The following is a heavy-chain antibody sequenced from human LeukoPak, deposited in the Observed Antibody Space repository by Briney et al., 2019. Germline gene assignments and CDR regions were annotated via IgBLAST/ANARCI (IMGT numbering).Heavy chain of an antibody. V-gene: IGHV1-2*02. CDR3: ARKSAARGTSESDC. J-gene: IGHJ4*02. CDR2: INPNSGGT. Sequence: GASVKVSIKASGYTFTGYYINWVRQAPGQGLEWMGWINPNSGGTNYAQKFQGRVTMTSDTSISTAYMELSSLRSDDTAVYYCARKSAARGTSESDCWGQGTLVTVSS. D-gene: IGHD2-2*01. CDR1: GYTFTGYY.